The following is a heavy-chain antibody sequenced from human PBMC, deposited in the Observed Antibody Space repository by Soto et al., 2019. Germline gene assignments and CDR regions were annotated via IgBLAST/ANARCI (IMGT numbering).Heavy chain of an antibody. J-gene: IGHJ4*01. CDR1: GGSFSGYS. Sequence: SETLSLTCAVNGGSFSGYSWTWIRQAPGKGLDWIGEINYTGTTNYSPSLKCRVTLSVDTSKNQFSLELRSVSAADTAVYYCAREGGSGWYYYDYWGHGTLVTVSS. CDR3: AREGGSGWYYYDY. V-gene: IGHV4-34*01. CDR2: INYTGTT. D-gene: IGHD6-19*01.